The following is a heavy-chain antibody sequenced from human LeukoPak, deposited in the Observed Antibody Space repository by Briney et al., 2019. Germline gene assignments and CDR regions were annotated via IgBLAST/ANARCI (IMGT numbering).Heavy chain of an antibody. J-gene: IGHJ4*02. CDR3: ARGRVSGWSNVDY. D-gene: IGHD6-19*01. CDR1: EFTFSSHS. V-gene: IGHV3-21*01. Sequence: GGSLRLSCAASEFTFSSHSMNWVRQAPGKGLEWVPSISGTSSYINYADSVKGRFTISRDNAKNSLYLQMNSLRAEDTAVYYCARGRVSGWSNVDYWGQGTLVTVSS. CDR2: ISGTSSYI.